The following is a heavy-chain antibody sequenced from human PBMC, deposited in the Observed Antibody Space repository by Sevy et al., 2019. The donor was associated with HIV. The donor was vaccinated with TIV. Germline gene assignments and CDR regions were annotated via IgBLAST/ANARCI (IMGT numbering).Heavy chain of an antibody. Sequence: GGSLRLSCAASGFTFDDYAMHWVRQAPGKGLEWVSGISWDSGSLGYADSVKGRFTISRDNAKNSLYLQMNSLRAEDTALYYCAKDSQIAMVGYYCDYWGQGTLVTVSS. D-gene: IGHD2-21*01. CDR1: GFTFDDYA. CDR2: ISWDSGSL. CDR3: AKDSQIAMVGYYCDY. V-gene: IGHV3-9*01. J-gene: IGHJ4*02.